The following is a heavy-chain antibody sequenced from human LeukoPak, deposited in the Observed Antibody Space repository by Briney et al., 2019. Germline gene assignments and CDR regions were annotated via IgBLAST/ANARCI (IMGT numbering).Heavy chain of an antibody. D-gene: IGHD5-12*01. J-gene: IGHJ4*02. CDR1: GGSISGYH. Sequence: SETLSLTCNVSGGSISGYHWSWIRQPPGKGLEWLGYIYYSGSSNYNPSLKSRVTMSADTSKNQFSLKLSSVTAADTAVYYCARRSGYGQATDYWGQGTLVTVSS. V-gene: IGHV4-59*08. CDR3: ARRSGYGQATDY. CDR2: IYYSGSS.